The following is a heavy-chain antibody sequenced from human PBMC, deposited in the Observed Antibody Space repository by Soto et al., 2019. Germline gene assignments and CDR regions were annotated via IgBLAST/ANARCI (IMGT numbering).Heavy chain of an antibody. Sequence: QVQLVESGGGVVQPGRSLRLSCAASGFSFSSYGMHWVRRAPGKGLEWVAVMSHDGSEIYYADSVKGRLTISRDNSKNTLYLQMNSLRAEDTAVYYCAKHEGDCSTTSCYLPDYYFDSWGQGTLVTVSS. CDR1: GFSFSSYG. V-gene: IGHV3-30*18. CDR2: MSHDGSEI. J-gene: IGHJ4*02. CDR3: AKHEGDCSTTSCYLPDYYFDS. D-gene: IGHD2-2*01.